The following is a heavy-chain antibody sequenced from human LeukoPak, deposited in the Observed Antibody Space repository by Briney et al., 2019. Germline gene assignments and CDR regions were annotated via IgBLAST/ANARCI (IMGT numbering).Heavy chain of an antibody. V-gene: IGHV1-69*04. D-gene: IGHD2-2*01. CDR2: IIPILGIA. Sequence: GASVKVSCKASGGTFSSYAISWVRQAPGQGLEWMGRIIPILGIANYAQKLQGRVTITADKSTSTAYMELSSLRSEDTAVYYCARDLREVVPAALDYWGQGTLVTVSS. J-gene: IGHJ4*02. CDR3: ARDLREVVPAALDY. CDR1: GGTFSSYA.